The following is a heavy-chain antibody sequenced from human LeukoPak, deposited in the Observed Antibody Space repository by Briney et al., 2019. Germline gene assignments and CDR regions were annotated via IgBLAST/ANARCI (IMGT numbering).Heavy chain of an antibody. V-gene: IGHV3-74*01. J-gene: IGHJ4*02. Sequence: GSLRLSCAASGFTFSSYWMHWVRQAPGKGLVWVSRINSDGSSTSYADSVKGRFTISRDNAKNTLYLQMNSLRAEDTAVYYCTTDGLVLRGLDYWGQGTLVTVSS. CDR2: INSDGSST. CDR1: GFTFSSYW. D-gene: IGHD2/OR15-2a*01. CDR3: TTDGLVLRGLDY.